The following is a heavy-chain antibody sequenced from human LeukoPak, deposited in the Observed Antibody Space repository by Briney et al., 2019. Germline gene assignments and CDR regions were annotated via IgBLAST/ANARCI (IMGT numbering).Heavy chain of an antibody. V-gene: IGHV1-18*01. D-gene: IGHD3-22*01. CDR1: GYTFTSYG. CDR3: ARVFYDSSGYYQVYYFDY. Sequence: ASVKVSRKASGYTFTSYGISWVRQAPEQGLEWMGWISAYNGNTNYAQKLQGRVTMTTDTSTSTAYMELRSLRSDDTAVYYCARVFYDSSGYYQVYYFDYWGQGTLVTVSS. J-gene: IGHJ4*02. CDR2: ISAYNGNT.